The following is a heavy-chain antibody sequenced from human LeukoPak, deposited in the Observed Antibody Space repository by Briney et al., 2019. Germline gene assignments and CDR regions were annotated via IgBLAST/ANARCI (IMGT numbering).Heavy chain of an antibody. CDR2: INTNTGNP. J-gene: IGHJ3*02. Sequence: ASVKVSCKASGCTFTSYAMNWVRQAPGQGLEWMGWINTNTGNPTYAQGFTGRFVFSLDTSVSTAYLQISSLKAEDTAVYYCARPSSSWPGDAFDIWGQGTMVTVSS. D-gene: IGHD6-13*01. V-gene: IGHV7-4-1*02. CDR1: GCTFTSYA. CDR3: ARPSSSWPGDAFDI.